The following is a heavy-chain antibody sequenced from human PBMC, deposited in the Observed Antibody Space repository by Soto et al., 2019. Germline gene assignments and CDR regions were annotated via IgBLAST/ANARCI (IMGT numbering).Heavy chain of an antibody. CDR3: ARPREAGKYYYGVDV. Sequence: PRESLKSSCKGSGYSFANYWIGWVRQLPGKGLEWMGIIYPGDSDTRYSPSFQGQVTISADKSISTAYLQWSSLKASDTAMYYCARPREAGKYYYGVDVWGQGTTVTVSS. CDR2: IYPGDSDT. CDR1: GYSFANYW. D-gene: IGHD6-19*01. J-gene: IGHJ6*02. V-gene: IGHV5-51*01.